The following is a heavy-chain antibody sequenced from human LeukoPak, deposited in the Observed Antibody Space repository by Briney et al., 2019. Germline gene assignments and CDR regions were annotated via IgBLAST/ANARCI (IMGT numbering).Heavy chain of an antibody. J-gene: IGHJ4*02. CDR2: ISSSSSYI. Sequence: GGSLRVSCAASGFTFSSYSMNWVRQAPGKGLEWVSSISSSSSYIYYADSVKGRFTISRDNAKNSLYLQMNSLRAEDTAVYYCARDGIRVGATNPFDYWGQGTLVTVSS. V-gene: IGHV3-21*01. D-gene: IGHD1-26*01. CDR1: GFTFSSYS. CDR3: ARDGIRVGATNPFDY.